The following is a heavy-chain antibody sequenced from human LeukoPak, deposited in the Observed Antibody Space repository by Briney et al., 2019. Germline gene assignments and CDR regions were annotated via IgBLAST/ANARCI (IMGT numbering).Heavy chain of an antibody. D-gene: IGHD3-10*01. CDR1: GGSISSSSCY. CDR3: APQNNYYGSGSYGFQH. V-gene: IGHV4-39*01. J-gene: IGHJ1*01. CDR2: IYYSGST. Sequence: PSETLSLTCTVSGGSISSSSCYWGWIRQPPGKGLEWIGSIYYSGSTYYNPSLKSRVTISVDTSKNQFSLKLSSVTAADTAVYYCAPQNNYYGSGSYGFQHWGQGTLVTVSS.